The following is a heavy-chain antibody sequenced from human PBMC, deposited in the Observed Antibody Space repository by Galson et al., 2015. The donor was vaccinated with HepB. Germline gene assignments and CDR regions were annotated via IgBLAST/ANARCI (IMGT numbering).Heavy chain of an antibody. V-gene: IGHV1-18*04. CDR3: AREGYGDHAPLGNWFDP. J-gene: IGHJ5*02. D-gene: IGHD4-17*01. Sequence: SVKVSCKASGHTFDNSTINWVRQAPGQGLEWMGWISANDGFTLFAQYFQGRVTLTTDTSTNTAYMKLSSLRSDDTALYFCAREGYGDHAPLGNWFDPWGQGTPVTVSS. CDR2: ISANDGFT. CDR1: GHTFDNST.